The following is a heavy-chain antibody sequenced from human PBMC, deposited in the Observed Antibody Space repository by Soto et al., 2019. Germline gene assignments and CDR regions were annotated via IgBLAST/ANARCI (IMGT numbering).Heavy chain of an antibody. CDR3: ARFEEVSGMITRRYFDY. Sequence: SETLSLTCTVSGGSISSGGYYWSWIRQHPGKGLEWIGYIYYSGSTYYNPSLKSRVTISVDTSKNQFSLKLSSVTAADTAVYYCARFEEVSGMITRRYFDYWGQGTLVTVSS. V-gene: IGHV4-31*03. J-gene: IGHJ4*02. CDR1: GGSISSGGYY. CDR2: IYYSGST. D-gene: IGHD3-16*01.